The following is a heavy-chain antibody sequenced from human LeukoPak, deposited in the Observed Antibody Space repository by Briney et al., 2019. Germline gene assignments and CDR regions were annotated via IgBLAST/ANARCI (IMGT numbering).Heavy chain of an antibody. J-gene: IGHJ4*02. Sequence: GGSLRLSCTASGFTFGDYAVSWFRQAPGKGLEWVGFIRSKAYGGTTEYAASVKGRFTISRDDSKSIAYLQMNSLKTEDTAVYYCTRYVDTAMAENFDYWGQGTLVTVSS. CDR2: IRSKAYGGTT. CDR1: GFTFGDYA. V-gene: IGHV3-49*03. D-gene: IGHD5-18*01. CDR3: TRYVDTAMAENFDY.